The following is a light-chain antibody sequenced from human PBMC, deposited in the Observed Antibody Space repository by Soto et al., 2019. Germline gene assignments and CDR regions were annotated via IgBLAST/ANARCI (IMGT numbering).Light chain of an antibody. V-gene: IGLV1-51*01. Sequence: QSVMTQPPSVSAAPGQKVTIYCSGSSSNIGGNSVSWYQQLPGTAPKLLIYDDNKRPSGIPDRFSGSKSGTSATLGITGFQTWDEAESYCGSWDSSLSAYVFGTGTQLTVL. CDR2: DDN. J-gene: IGLJ6*01. CDR1: SSNIGGNS. CDR3: GSWDSSLSAYV.